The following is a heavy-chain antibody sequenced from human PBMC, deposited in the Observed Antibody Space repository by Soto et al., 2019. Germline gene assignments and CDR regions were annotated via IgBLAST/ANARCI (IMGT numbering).Heavy chain of an antibody. D-gene: IGHD3-22*01. Sequence: GASVKVSCKASGYTFTSYYMHWVRQAPGQGLEWMGIINPSGGSTSYAQKFQGRVTMTRDTSTSTVYMELSSLRSEDTAVYYCAKSSGYYHSYYYGMDVWGQGTTVTVSS. J-gene: IGHJ6*02. CDR2: INPSGGST. CDR3: AKSSGYYHSYYYGMDV. CDR1: GYTFTSYY. V-gene: IGHV1-46*01.